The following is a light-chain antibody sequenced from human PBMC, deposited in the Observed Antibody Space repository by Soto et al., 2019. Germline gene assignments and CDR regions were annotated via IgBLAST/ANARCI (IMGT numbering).Light chain of an antibody. CDR3: SSYTSSSTS. CDR1: SSDVGGYNY. V-gene: IGLV2-14*01. J-gene: IGLJ2*01. Sequence: QSVLTQPASVSGSPGQSITISCTGTSSDVGGYNYVSWYQQYPGKAPKLMIYEVSNRPSGVSNRFSGSKSGNTASLTISGLQAEDEADYYCSSYTSSSTSFGGGTKLTVL. CDR2: EVS.